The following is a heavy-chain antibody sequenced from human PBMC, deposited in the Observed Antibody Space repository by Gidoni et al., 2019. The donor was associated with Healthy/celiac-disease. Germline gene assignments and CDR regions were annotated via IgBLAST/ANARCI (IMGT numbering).Heavy chain of an antibody. J-gene: IGHJ4*02. V-gene: IGHV4-61*02. D-gene: IGHD1-26*01. CDR3: ARVWGLGATPYYFDY. CDR2: IYTSGST. Sequence: QVQLQESGPGLAKPSQTLSLTCTVSGGSISSGSYYWSWIRQPAGKGLEWIGRIYTSGSTNYNPSLKSRVTISVDTSKNQFSLKLSSVTAADTAVYYCARVWGLGATPYYFDYWGQGTLVTVSS. CDR1: GGSISSGSYY.